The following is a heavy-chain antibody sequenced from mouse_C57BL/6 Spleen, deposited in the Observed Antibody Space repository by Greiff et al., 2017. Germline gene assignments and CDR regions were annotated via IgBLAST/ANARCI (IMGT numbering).Heavy chain of an antibody. CDR3: AGADYDGWIAG. J-gene: IGHJ3*01. D-gene: IGHD2-4*01. V-gene: IGHV1-81*01. CDR2: IYPRSGNT. CDR1: GYTFTSYG. Sequence: VQLQQSGAELARPGASVKLSCKASGYTFTSYGISWVKQRTGQGLEWIGEIYPRSGNTYYNEKFKGKATLTADKSSSTAYMGLRSLASEDSAVYFCAGADYDGWIAGWGRGTLVTVAA.